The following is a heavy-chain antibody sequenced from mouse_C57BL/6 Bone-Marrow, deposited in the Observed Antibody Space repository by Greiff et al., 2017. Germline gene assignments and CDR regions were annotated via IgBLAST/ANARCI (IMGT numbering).Heavy chain of an antibody. CDR3: ARSTLVTTVVGASMDY. CDR2: INPYNGDT. J-gene: IGHJ4*01. V-gene: IGHV1-20*01. Sequence: EVQLQESGPELVKPGDSVKISCKASGYSFTGYFMNWVMQSHGQSLEWIGRINPYNGDTFYNQKFKGQATLTVDKSSRTAHMELRSLTSEDSAVYYWARSTLVTTVVGASMDYWGQGTSVTVSA. CDR1: GYSFTGYF. D-gene: IGHD1-1*01.